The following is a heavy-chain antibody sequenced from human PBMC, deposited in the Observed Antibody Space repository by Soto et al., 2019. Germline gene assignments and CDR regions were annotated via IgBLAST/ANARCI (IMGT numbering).Heavy chain of an antibody. J-gene: IGHJ4*02. V-gene: IGHV2-5*01. CDR1: GFSLSTSGVG. Sequence: SGPTLVNPTQTLTLTCTFSGFSLSTSGVGVGWIRQPPGKALEWLALIYWNDDKRYSPSLKSRLTITKDTSKNQVVLTMTNMDPADTDASYCAHRPVPMVRGVKNLTLLAYFDYWGEGPLVTVST. D-gene: IGHD3-10*01. CDR2: IYWNDDK. CDR3: AHRPVPMVRGVKNLTLLAYFDY.